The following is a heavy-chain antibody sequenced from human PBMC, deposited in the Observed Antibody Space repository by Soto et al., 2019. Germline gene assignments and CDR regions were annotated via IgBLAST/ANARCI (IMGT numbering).Heavy chain of an antibody. CDR3: VRMVTERRSSSSDC. V-gene: IGHV3-7*01. D-gene: IGHD1-1*01. J-gene: IGHJ4*02. Sequence: EVQLLESGGGLVQPGGSLRLSCVASGFTISGHWMAWVRQAPGKGLEWVANIKHDGSAQYYVDSVKGRFTVSRDNPKNSLYLRMNSVRVEDSAIYYCVRMVTERRSSSSDCWGQGTLVTVSS. CDR1: GFTISGHW. CDR2: IKHDGSAQ.